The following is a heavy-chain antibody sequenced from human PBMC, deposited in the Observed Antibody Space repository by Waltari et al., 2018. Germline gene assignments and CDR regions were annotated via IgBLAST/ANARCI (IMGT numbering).Heavy chain of an antibody. J-gene: IGHJ3*02. CDR2: IYTSGST. Sequence: QVQLQESGPGLVKPSETLSLTCTVSGGSISSYYWSWIRPPAGQGLEWIGRIYTSGSTNYNPSLKSRVTMSVDTSKNQFSLKLSSVTAADTAVYYCARDPLGYCSGGSCGGSAFDIWGQGTMVTVSS. CDR1: GGSISSYY. D-gene: IGHD2-15*01. CDR3: ARDPLGYCSGGSCGGSAFDI. V-gene: IGHV4-4*07.